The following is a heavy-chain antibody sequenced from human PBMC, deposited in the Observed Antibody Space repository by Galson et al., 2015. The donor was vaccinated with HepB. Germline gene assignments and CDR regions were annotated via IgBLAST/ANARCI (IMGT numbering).Heavy chain of an antibody. CDR3: AKGSLSVVHKSDYFNY. CDR2: ISDSGGRT. CDR1: GFTFSNYA. D-gene: IGHD2-15*01. J-gene: IGHJ4*02. V-gene: IGHV3-23*01. Sequence: SLRLSCAASGFTFSNYAMSWVRQAPGKGLEWVSIISDSGGRTFYADSVKGRFTISRDNSKNTLYLQMNSLRAEDTAVYYCAKGSLSVVHKSDYFNYWGQGTLVTVSS.